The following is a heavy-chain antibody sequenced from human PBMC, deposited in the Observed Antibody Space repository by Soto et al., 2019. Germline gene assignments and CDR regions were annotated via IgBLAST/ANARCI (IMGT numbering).Heavy chain of an antibody. CDR2: INPSGDST. Sequence: ASVKVSCKGAGYTFSNYYMHWVRQAPGQGLEWMGIINPSGDSTSYAQEFQGRVTMTRETSTSTLYMELSSLRSDDTAVYYCARDLAKGGGSAGFDYWGQGALVTVSS. V-gene: IGHV1-46*01. D-gene: IGHD1-26*01. J-gene: IGHJ4*02. CDR3: ARDLAKGGGSAGFDY. CDR1: GYTFSNYY.